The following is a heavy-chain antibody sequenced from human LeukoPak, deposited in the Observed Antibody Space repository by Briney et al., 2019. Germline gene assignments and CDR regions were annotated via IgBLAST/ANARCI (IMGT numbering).Heavy chain of an antibody. Sequence: GGSLRLSCAASGLTFSSYGMHWVRQAPGKGLEWVAVIWYDGSNKFYADSVKGRFTISRDNSKNTLYLQMSSLRAEDTAVYYCARGWGYDYFDYWGQGTLVSVSS. V-gene: IGHV3-33*01. CDR2: IWYDGSNK. CDR3: ARGWGYDYFDY. J-gene: IGHJ4*02. D-gene: IGHD2-2*01. CDR1: GLTFSSYG.